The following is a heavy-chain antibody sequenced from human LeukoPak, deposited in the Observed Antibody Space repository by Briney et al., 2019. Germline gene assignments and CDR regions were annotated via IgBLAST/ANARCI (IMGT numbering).Heavy chain of an antibody. J-gene: IGHJ4*02. CDR2: ISYDGSNK. CDR3: AKQMPTRNTAIDY. CDR1: GFTFSSYG. Sequence: PGGSLRLSCAASGFTFSSYGMHWVRQAPGKGLEWVAVISYDGSNKYYADSVKGRFTISRDNSKNTLYLQMNSLRAEDTAVYYCAKQMPTRNTAIDYWGQGTLVTVSS. D-gene: IGHD5-18*01. V-gene: IGHV3-30*18.